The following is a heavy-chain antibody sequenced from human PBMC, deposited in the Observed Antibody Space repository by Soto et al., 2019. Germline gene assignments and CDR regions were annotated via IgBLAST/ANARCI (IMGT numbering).Heavy chain of an antibody. D-gene: IGHD3-16*01. CDR3: ARGRGGSGYYYYYGMDV. J-gene: IGHJ6*02. CDR2: INHSGST. Sequence: PSETLSLTCAVYGGSFSGYYLSWIRQPPGKGLEWIGEINHSGSTNYNPSLKSRVTISVDTSKNQFSLKLSSVTAADTAVYYCARGRGGSGYYYYYGMDVWGQGTTVTVSS. V-gene: IGHV4-34*01. CDR1: GGSFSGYY.